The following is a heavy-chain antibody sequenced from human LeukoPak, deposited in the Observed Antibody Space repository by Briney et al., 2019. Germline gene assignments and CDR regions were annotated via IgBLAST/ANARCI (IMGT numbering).Heavy chain of an antibody. CDR3: ARDSEGYCSGGSCYPDY. D-gene: IGHD2-15*01. J-gene: IGHJ4*02. CDR2: VSSSSSYI. V-gene: IGHV3-21*01. Sequence: GGSLRLSCAAYGFTFSSYSMNWVRQAPGKGLEWVSSVSSSSSYIYYADSVKGRFTISRDNAKNSPYLQMNSLRAEDTAVYYCARDSEGYCSGGSCYPDYWGQGTLVTVSS. CDR1: GFTFSSYS.